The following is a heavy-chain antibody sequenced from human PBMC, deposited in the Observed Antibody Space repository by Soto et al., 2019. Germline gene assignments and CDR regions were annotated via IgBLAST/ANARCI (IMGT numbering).Heavy chain of an antibody. CDR2: IYHSGST. V-gene: IGHV4-30-2*01. J-gene: IGHJ3*02. CDR3: GREVVDSGYAIDI. CDR1: GGSISSGGYS. D-gene: IGHD6-25*01. Sequence: QLQLQESGSGLVKPSQTLSLTCAVSGGSISSGGYSWSWIRQPPGKGLEWIGYIYHSGSTYYNPSLKSRVTISVDRSKNQFSLKLSSVTAAATAVYYCGREVVDSGYAIDIWGQGTMVTVSS.